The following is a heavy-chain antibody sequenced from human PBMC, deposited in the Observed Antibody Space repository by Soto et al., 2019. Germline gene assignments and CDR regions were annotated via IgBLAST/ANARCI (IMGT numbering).Heavy chain of an antibody. J-gene: IGHJ4*02. D-gene: IGHD3-10*01. CDR3: ARADYATGSYYPDY. CDR2: ISNSGRT. V-gene: IGHV4-31*03. CDR1: GGSVRRGNYY. Sequence: QVQLQESGPGLVKPSQTLSLTCTVSGGSVRRGNYYWSWIRQFPGKGLEWIGYISNSGRTHYNPALISRITILVDTSKNQFFLELMSVTAADTALYYCARADYATGSYYPDYWGQGTLVTVSS.